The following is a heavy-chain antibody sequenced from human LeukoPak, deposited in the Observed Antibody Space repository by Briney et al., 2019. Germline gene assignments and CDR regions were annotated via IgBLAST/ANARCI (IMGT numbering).Heavy chain of an antibody. J-gene: IGHJ5*02. CDR1: GGSFSGYY. CDR2: INHSGST. CDR3: ARDLNNWNPNWFDP. D-gene: IGHD1-20*01. V-gene: IGHV4-34*01. Sequence: SETLSLTCAVYGGSFSGYYWSWIRQPPGKGLEWIGEINHSGSTNYNPSLKSRVTMSVDTSKNQFSLKLSSVTAADTAVYYCARDLNNWNPNWFDPWGQGTLVTVSS.